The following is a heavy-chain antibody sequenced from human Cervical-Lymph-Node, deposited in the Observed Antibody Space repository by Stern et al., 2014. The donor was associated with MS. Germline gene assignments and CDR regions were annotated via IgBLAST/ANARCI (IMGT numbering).Heavy chain of an antibody. CDR3: ARDRVVAATDYYYYGMDV. V-gene: IGHV3-74*01. D-gene: IGHD2-15*01. J-gene: IGHJ6*02. CDR1: GFTFSSYW. CDR2: INSDGSST. Sequence: EVQLVESGGGLVQPGGSLRLSCAASGFTFSSYWMHWVRQAPGKGLVWVSRINSDGSSTSYADSVKGRFTISRDNAKNTLYLQMNSLRAEDTAVYYCARDRVVAATDYYYYGMDVWGQGTTVTVSS.